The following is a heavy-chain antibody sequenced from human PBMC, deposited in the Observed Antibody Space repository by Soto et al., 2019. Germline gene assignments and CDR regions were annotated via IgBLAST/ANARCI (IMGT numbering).Heavy chain of an antibody. CDR3: AGDFRYFPY. CDR2: IEHNGNN. V-gene: IGHV4-34*08. Sequence: KPSETLSLTCAVYGGTFSGYFWSWVRQPPGKGLEWIGEIEHNGNNNINPSLKSRVTMSVDTSKNQISLTLTSVTAADTAVYYCAGDFRYFPYWGQGTLVTVSS. D-gene: IGHD3-10*01. J-gene: IGHJ4*02. CDR1: GGTFSGYF.